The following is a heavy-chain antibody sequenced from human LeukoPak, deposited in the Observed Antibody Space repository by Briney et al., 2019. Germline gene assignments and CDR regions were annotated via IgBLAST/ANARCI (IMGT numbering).Heavy chain of an antibody. CDR2: INPNSGGT. CDR3: AREGGSGSHLDY. D-gene: IGHD1-26*01. V-gene: IGHV1-2*02. J-gene: IGHJ4*02. Sequence: ASVKVSCKASGYTFTGYYMHWVRQAPGQGLEWMGWINPNSGGTNYAQKFQGRVTMTRDTSISTAYMELSRLRSGDTAVYYCAREGGSGSHLDYWGQGTLVTVSS. CDR1: GYTFTGYY.